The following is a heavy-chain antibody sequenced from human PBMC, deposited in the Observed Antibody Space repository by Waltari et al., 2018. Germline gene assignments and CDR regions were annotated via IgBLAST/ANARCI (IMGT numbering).Heavy chain of an antibody. D-gene: IGHD3-3*01. V-gene: IGHV4-38-2*02. J-gene: IGHJ4*02. CDR3: ARDPGNFWSGYLYYFDY. CDR2: IYHSGST. Sequence: QVQLQESGPGLVKPSETLSLTCAVSGYSISSGYYWGWIRQPPGKGLEWIGSIYHSGSTYYNPSLKSRVTISVDTSKNQFSLKLSSVTAADTAVYYCARDPGNFWSGYLYYFDYWGQGTLVTVSS. CDR1: GYSISSGYY.